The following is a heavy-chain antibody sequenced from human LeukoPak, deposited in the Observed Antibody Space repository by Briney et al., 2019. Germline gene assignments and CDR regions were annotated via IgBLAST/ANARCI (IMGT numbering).Heavy chain of an antibody. Sequence: GGSLRLSCAASGLTFSSYVMHWVRQAPGKGLEWVAVISYDGSINFYAASVKGRFTISRDNSKNTLYLQMNSLRTEDTALYFCARDRRYCGGGSCYFDYFFDYWGQGTLVTVSS. CDR2: ISYDGSIN. J-gene: IGHJ4*02. V-gene: IGHV3-30-3*01. CDR3: ARDRRYCGGGSCYFDYFFDY. D-gene: IGHD2-15*01. CDR1: GLTFSSYV.